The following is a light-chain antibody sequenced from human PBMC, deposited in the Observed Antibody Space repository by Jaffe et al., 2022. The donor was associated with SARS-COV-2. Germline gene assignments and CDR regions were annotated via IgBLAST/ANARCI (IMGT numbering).Light chain of an antibody. CDR2: KVS. J-gene: IGKJ2*01. CDR3: MQGTHWPPYT. Sequence: DVVLTQSPLFLPVTLGQPASISCRSSQSLISTDGDTYLTWFQQRPGQSPRRLIYKVSTRDSGVPDRFSGSGSGTDFTLRISRVEAEDVATYYCMQGTHWPPYTFGQGTKLEIK. CDR1: QSLISTDGDTY. V-gene: IGKV2-30*01.